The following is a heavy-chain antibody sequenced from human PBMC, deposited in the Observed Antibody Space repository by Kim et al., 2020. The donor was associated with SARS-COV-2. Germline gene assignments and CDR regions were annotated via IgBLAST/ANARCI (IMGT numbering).Heavy chain of an antibody. J-gene: IGHJ5*02. Sequence: SETLSLTCTVSGGSISSYYWSWIRQPPGKGLEWIGYIYYSGSTNYNPSLKSRVTISVDTSKNQFSLRLSSVTAADTAVYYCAREVGNWNPWGSPVHHNWFDPWGAGTLVTASP. CDR1: GGSISSYY. V-gene: IGHV4-59*01. D-gene: IGHD1-20*01. CDR2: IYYSGST. CDR3: AREVGNWNPWGSPVHHNWFDP.